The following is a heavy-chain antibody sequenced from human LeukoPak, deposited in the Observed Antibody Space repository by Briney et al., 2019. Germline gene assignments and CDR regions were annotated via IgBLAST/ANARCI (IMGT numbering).Heavy chain of an antibody. CDR1: GFTFSSYG. J-gene: IGHJ4*02. CDR3: ARDGITTGTVDY. CDR2: ISSSGSTI. V-gene: IGHV3-48*04. Sequence: GGSLRLSCAASGFTFSSYGMNWVRQAPGEGLEWVSYISSSGSTIYYADSVKGRFTISRDNARNSLYLQMNSLRAEDTAVYYCARDGITTGTVDYWGQGTLVTVSS. D-gene: IGHD1-1*01.